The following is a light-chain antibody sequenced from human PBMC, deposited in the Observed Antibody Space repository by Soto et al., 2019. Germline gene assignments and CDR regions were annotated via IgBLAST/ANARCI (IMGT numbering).Light chain of an antibody. CDR1: QSVTNNY. V-gene: IGKV3-20*01. Sequence: EVVFTRSPGTLSLSPGESGTLSCMASQSVTNNYLAWYQQRTGLAHRLLIYGASNRATGIPDRFSGRGSGTDFTLKIRRMETEELAVYYCKQYGSSSWTVGLGNKGEI. CDR3: KQYGSSSWT. CDR2: GAS. J-gene: IGKJ1*01.